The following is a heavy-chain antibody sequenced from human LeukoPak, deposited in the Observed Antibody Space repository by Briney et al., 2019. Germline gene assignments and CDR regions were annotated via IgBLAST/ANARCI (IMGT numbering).Heavy chain of an antibody. D-gene: IGHD3-16*01. J-gene: IGHJ3*02. CDR2: IIPIFGTA. Sequence: ASVKVSCKASGGTFSSYAISWVRQAPGQGLEWMGGIIPIFGTANYAQKFQGRVTITADESTSTAYLQWSSLQASDTATYYCARRGVGDVLDIWGRGTMVAVSS. CDR3: ARRGVGDVLDI. V-gene: IGHV1-69*13. CDR1: GGTFSSYA.